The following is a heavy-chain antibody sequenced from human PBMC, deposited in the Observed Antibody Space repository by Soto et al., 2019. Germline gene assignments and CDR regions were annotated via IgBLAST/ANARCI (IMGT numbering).Heavy chain of an antibody. CDR1: GGTFSSYT. V-gene: IGHV1-69*02. CDR2: IIPILGIA. D-gene: IGHD4-17*01. Sequence: SVKVSCKASGGTFSSYTISWVRQAPGQGLEWMGRIIPILGIANYAQKFQGRVTITADKSTSTAYMELSSLRSEDTAVYYCACSLQGYGDHPHCVDYWGQGTLVTVSS. J-gene: IGHJ4*02. CDR3: ACSLQGYGDHPHCVDY.